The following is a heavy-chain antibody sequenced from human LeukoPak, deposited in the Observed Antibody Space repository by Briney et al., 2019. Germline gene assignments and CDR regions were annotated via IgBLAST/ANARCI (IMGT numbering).Heavy chain of an antibody. V-gene: IGHV3-30*18. D-gene: IGHD2-2*02. Sequence: GALRLSCAASGFTFSSYGMHWVRQAPGKGLEWVAVISYDGSNKYYADSVKGRFTISRDNSKNTLYLQMNSLRAEDTAVYYCAKDLAPTRYCSSTSCYNHYYYGMDVWGQGTTATVSS. J-gene: IGHJ6*02. CDR2: ISYDGSNK. CDR3: AKDLAPTRYCSSTSCYNHYYYGMDV. CDR1: GFTFSSYG.